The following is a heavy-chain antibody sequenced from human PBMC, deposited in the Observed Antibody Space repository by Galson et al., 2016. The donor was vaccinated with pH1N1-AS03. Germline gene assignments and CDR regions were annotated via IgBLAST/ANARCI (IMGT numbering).Heavy chain of an antibody. CDR3: AGGNFYGAASFYNEPPGL. CDR1: VASMSTGSHY. D-gene: IGHD3-10*01. J-gene: IGHJ4*02. V-gene: IGHV4-61*02. Sequence: TLSLTCTVSVASMSTGSHYWSWIRQPAGKGLEWIGRIYTRGKTYYNPSLQSRITISPDTSKNQFFLTMTSVTAADSAVYYCAGGNFYGAASFYNEPPGLWGPGILVTVSS. CDR2: IYTRGKT.